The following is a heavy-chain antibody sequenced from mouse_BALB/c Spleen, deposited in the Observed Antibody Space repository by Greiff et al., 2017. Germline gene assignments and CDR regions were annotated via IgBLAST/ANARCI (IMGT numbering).Heavy chain of an antibody. CDR3: ARNYYGSSPFDY. CDR2: ISSGGST. V-gene: IGHV5-6-5*01. J-gene: IGHJ2*01. Sequence: EVQVVESGGGLVKPGGSLKLSCAASGFTFSSYAMSWVRQTPEKRLEWVASISSGGSTYYPDSVKGRFTISRDNARNILYLQMSSLRSEDTPMYYCARNYYGSSPFDYWGQGTTLTVSS. CDR1: GFTFSSYA. D-gene: IGHD1-1*01.